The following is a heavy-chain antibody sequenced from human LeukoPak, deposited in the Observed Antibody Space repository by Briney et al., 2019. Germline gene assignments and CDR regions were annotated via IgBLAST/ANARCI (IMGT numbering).Heavy chain of an antibody. Sequence: GGSLRLSCAASGFTFSSYAMHWVRQAPGKGLEWVAVISYDGSNKYYADSVKGRFTISRDNSKNTLYLQMNSLRAEDTAVHYCARGGVWGSYRPQNFDYWGQGTLVTVSS. CDR3: ARGGVWGSYRPQNFDY. V-gene: IGHV3-30*04. CDR2: ISYDGSNK. CDR1: GFTFSSYA. D-gene: IGHD3-16*02. J-gene: IGHJ4*02.